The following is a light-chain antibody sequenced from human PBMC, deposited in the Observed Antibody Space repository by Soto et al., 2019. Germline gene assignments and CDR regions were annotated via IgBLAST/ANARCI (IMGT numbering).Light chain of an antibody. CDR3: QQYRT. J-gene: IGKJ1*01. CDR2: KAS. V-gene: IGKV1-5*03. Sequence: DIHMTQSPSTLSASVGNIVTITCRAGQSISSWLAWYQQKPGKAPKLLIYKASSLESGVPSRFSGSGSGTEFTLTISSLQPDDFATYYCQQYRTFGQGTKVDIK. CDR1: QSISSW.